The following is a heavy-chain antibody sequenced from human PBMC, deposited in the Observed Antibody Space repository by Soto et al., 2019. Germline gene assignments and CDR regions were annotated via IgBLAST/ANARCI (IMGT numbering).Heavy chain of an antibody. CDR2: ISSSRSYT. D-gene: IGHD3-22*01. J-gene: IGHJ5*02. Sequence: QVQLVESGGGLVKPGGSLRLSCAASGFTFSDYYMSWIRQAPGKGLEWVSYISSSRSYTNYADSVKGRFTISRDNAKNALYLQMNSLRAEDTAVYYCARDRDSSGYSWFHPWGQGTLVTVSS. CDR1: GFTFSDYY. V-gene: IGHV3-11*06. CDR3: ARDRDSSGYSWFHP.